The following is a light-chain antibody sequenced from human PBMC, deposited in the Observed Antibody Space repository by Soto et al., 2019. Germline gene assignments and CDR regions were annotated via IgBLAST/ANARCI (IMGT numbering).Light chain of an antibody. Sequence: DIHLTQSPSFLSASVGDRVTITCRASQGISSFLAWYQQKPGKAPNLLMYAASSLQSGVPSRFSGSGSGTDFTLTISSLQPEDFATYYCQQSYSTLWTFGQGTKVDI. J-gene: IGKJ1*01. CDR2: AAS. CDR1: QGISSF. CDR3: QQSYSTLWT. V-gene: IGKV1-39*01.